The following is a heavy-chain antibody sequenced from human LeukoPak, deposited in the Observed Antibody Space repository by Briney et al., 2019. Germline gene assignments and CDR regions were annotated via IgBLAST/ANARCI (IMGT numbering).Heavy chain of an antibody. CDR2: MYHNGNT. Sequence: PSETLSLTCAVSGYSISSTYYWGWIRQPPGKGLEWIGSMYHNGNTYYSPSLRSRVAMSVDTPKNQFSLNLSSVTAADTAVYYCARAPANYYMDVWGKGTTVTVSS. V-gene: IGHV4-38-2*01. CDR3: ARAPANYYMDV. J-gene: IGHJ6*03. D-gene: IGHD2-8*01. CDR1: GYSISSTYY.